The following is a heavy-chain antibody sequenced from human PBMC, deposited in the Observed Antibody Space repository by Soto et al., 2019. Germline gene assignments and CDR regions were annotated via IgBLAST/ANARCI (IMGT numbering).Heavy chain of an antibody. CDR3: ARDRDILTGYYGSAFDI. D-gene: IGHD3-9*01. J-gene: IGHJ3*02. V-gene: IGHV1-18*01. CDR2: ISAYNGNT. CDR1: GYTFTSYG. Sequence: QVQLVQSGAEVKKPGASVKVSCKASGYTFTSYGISWVRQAPGQGLEWMGWISAYNGNTNYAQKLQGRVTMTTDTATSTDYMELRSLRSDDTAVYYCARDRDILTGYYGSAFDIWGQGTMVTVSS.